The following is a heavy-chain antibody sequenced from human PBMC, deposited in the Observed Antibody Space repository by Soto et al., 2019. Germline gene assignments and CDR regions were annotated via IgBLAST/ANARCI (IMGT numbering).Heavy chain of an antibody. J-gene: IGHJ4*02. D-gene: IGHD2-15*01. CDR3: SRGYCSGGSCYRFNFDY. CDR2: IYYSGST. V-gene: IGHV4-59*01. CDR1: GGSISSYY. Sequence: SETLSLTCSVSGGSISSYYWSWIRQPPGKGLEWIGYIYYSGSTNYNPSLKSRVTISVDTSKNQFSLKLSSVTAADTAVYYCSRGYCSGGSCYRFNFDYWGQGTLVTVSS.